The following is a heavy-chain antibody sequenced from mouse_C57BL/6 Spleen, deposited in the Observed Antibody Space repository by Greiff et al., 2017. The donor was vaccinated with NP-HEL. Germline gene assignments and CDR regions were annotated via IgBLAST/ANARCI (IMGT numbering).Heavy chain of an antibody. Sequence: QVQLQQPGAELVKPGASVKMSCKASGYTFTSYWITWVKQRPGQGLEWIGEIYPGSGSTNYNEKFKSKATLTVDTSSITAYMQLSSLTSEDSAVYYWAYCGSSPYYFGDWGPGTTLTVAS. CDR3: AYCGSSPYYFGD. J-gene: IGHJ2*01. D-gene: IGHD1-1*01. CDR1: GYTFTSYW. V-gene: IGHV1-55*01. CDR2: IYPGSGST.